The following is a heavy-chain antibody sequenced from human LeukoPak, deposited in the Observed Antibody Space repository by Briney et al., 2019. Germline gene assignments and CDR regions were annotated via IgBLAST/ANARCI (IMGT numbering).Heavy chain of an antibody. CDR2: IGTAGYT. Sequence: PGGSLRLSCAASGFTFSSYDMHWVRQATGKGLEWVSAIGTAGYTYYPGSVKGRFTISRENAKNSLYLQMNSLRAGDTAVYYCARGVYYYDSSGLVPGSYGMDVWGQGTTVTISS. CDR3: ARGVYYYDSSGLVPGSYGMDV. V-gene: IGHV3-13*01. J-gene: IGHJ6*02. CDR1: GFTFSSYD. D-gene: IGHD3-22*01.